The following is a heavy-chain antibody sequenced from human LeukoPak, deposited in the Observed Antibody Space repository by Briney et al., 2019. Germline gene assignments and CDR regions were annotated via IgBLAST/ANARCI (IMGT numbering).Heavy chain of an antibody. CDR1: GFTFSSYS. CDR2: ISSSSYI. V-gene: IGHV3-21*01. D-gene: IGHD6-6*01. Sequence: GGSLRLSCAASGFTFSSYSMNWVRQAPGKGLEWVSSISSSSYIYYADSVKGRFTISRDNAKNSLYLQMNSLRAEDTAVYYCARPSSSSPYYFDYWDQGTLVTVSS. J-gene: IGHJ4*02. CDR3: ARPSSSSPYYFDY.